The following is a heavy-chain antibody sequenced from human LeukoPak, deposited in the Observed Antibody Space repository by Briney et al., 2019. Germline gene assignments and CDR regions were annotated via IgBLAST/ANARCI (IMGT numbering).Heavy chain of an antibody. V-gene: IGHV3-53*01. D-gene: IGHD2/OR15-2a*01. Sequence: GGSLRLSCAASGFTVSSNYMSWVRQAPGKGLEWVSVIYSGGSTYYADSVKGRFTISRDNSKNTLYLQMNSLRAEDTAVYYWWRELVVTGGDSFYILGQGTMVTVSS. J-gene: IGHJ3*02. CDR1: GFTVSSNY. CDR2: IYSGGST. CDR3: WRELVVTGGDSFYI.